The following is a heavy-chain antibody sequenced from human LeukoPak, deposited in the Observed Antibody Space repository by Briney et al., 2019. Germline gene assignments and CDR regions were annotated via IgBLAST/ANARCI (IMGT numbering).Heavy chain of an antibody. J-gene: IGHJ5*02. D-gene: IGHD2-2*01. CDR1: GFTFSDYY. CDR3: ASFPYCSSTSCSSP. CDR2: ISSSSIYT. V-gene: IGHV3-11*03. Sequence: GGSLRLSCAASGFTFSDYYMSWIRQAPGKGLEWVSYISSSSIYTNYADSVKGRFTISRDNAKNSLYLQMNSLRAEDTAVYYCASFPYCSSTSCSSPWGQGTLVTVSS.